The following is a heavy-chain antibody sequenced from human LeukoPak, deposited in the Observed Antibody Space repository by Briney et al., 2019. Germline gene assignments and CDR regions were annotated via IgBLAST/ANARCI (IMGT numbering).Heavy chain of an antibody. CDR3: ARDSYYDSSRYYPPVFDY. D-gene: IGHD3-22*01. V-gene: IGHV3-21*01. J-gene: IGHJ4*02. CDR1: GFTFSSYS. Sequence: GGSLRLSCTASGFTFSSYSMNWVRQAPGKGLEWVSSISSSSSYIYYADSVKSRFTISRYNAKNSPYLQMNRLRAEDRAVYYCARDSYYDSSRYYPPVFDYWGQGTLVTVSS. CDR2: ISSSSSYI.